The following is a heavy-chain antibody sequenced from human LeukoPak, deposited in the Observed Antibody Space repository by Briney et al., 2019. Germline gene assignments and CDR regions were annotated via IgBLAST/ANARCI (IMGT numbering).Heavy chain of an antibody. CDR1: GFTFSDYY. V-gene: IGHV3-11*01. CDR2: ISGSGSRI. J-gene: IGHJ6*02. D-gene: IGHD3-9*01. CDR3: ARGTSRYYYYGMDV. Sequence: PGGSLRLSCAVSGFTFSDYYMSWIRQAPGKGLEWVSYISGSGSRIYYADSVKGRFTISRDNAKNSLYLQMNSLRAEDTAVYYCARGTSRYYYYGMDVWGQGITVTVPS.